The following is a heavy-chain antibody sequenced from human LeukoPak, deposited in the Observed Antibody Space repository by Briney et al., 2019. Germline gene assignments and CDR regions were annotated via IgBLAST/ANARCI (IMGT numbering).Heavy chain of an antibody. V-gene: IGHV3-21*01. J-gene: IGHJ4*02. D-gene: IGHD5-24*01. CDR2: ISSSSSYI. CDR3: ASNHVPRPPLEGSADY. CDR1: GFTFSSYS. Sequence: KTGGSLRLSCAASGFTFSSYSMNWVRQAPGKGLEWVSSISSSSSYIYYADSVKGRFTISRDNAKNSLYLQMNSLRAEDTAVYYCASNHVPRPPLEGSADYWGRGTLVTVSS.